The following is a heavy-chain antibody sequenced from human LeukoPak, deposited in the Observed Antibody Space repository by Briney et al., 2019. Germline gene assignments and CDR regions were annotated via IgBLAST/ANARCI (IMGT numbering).Heavy chain of an antibody. CDR1: GFTFSSYA. J-gene: IGHJ4*02. D-gene: IGHD6-19*01. CDR2: ISGSGGST. CDR3: ATSSVYSSGWY. V-gene: IGHV3-23*01. Sequence: GSLRLSCAASGFTFSSYAMSWVRQAPGKGLEWVSAISGSGGSTYYADSVKGRFTISRDNSKNTLYLQMNSPRAEDTAVYYCATSSVYSSGWYWGQGTLVTVSS.